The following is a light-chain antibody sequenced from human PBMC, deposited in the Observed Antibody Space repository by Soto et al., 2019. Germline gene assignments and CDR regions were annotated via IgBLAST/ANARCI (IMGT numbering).Light chain of an antibody. Sequence: IVLTHAPCTLSLSPLERATLSFRASQSVSSNYLAWYQQKPGQAPRLLIYGASSRATGIPDRFSGSASGTDFTLTISRLEPEDFAVYYCQQYGSSGTFGQGTKVDIK. J-gene: IGKJ1*01. CDR1: QSVSSNY. V-gene: IGKV3-20*01. CDR3: QQYGSSGT. CDR2: GAS.